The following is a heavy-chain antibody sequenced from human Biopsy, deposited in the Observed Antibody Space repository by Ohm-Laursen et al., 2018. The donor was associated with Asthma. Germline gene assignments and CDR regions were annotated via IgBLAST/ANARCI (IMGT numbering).Heavy chain of an antibody. D-gene: IGHD3-22*01. Sequence: SLRLSCAASGFAASRGHMFWVRQAPGKGLEWVLVIYSGGTSHTADSVRGRFTISRDYSKNTLYLQMHSLRAEDTAVYYCARGDSSNWSHYYFDYWGQGTLVTVSS. CDR2: IYSGGTS. J-gene: IGHJ4*02. CDR1: GFAASRGH. V-gene: IGHV3-53*01. CDR3: ARGDSSNWSHYYFDY.